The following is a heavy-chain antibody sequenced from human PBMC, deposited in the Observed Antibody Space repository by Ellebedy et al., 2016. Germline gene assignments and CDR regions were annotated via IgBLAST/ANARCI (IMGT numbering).Heavy chain of an antibody. CDR2: IYPGDSDT. J-gene: IGHJ6*02. CDR1: GYSFTSYW. Sequence: GGSLRLXCKGSGYSFTSYWIGWVRQMPGKGLEWMGIIYPGDSDTRYSPSFQGQVTISADKSISTAYLQWSSLKASDTAMYYCATHRNLRDYYGMDVWGQGTTVTVSS. D-gene: IGHD3-10*01. CDR3: ATHRNLRDYYGMDV. V-gene: IGHV5-51*01.